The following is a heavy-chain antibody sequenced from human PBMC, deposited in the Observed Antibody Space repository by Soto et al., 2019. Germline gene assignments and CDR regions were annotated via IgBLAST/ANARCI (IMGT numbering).Heavy chain of an antibody. CDR1: GFTFSNYD. J-gene: IGHJ6*03. V-gene: IGHV3-13*01. CDR2: IGTAGDT. D-gene: IGHD6-13*01. Sequence: EVQLVESGGGLIQPGGSLRLSCAASGFTFSNYDMHWVRQATGKGLEWVSAIGTAGDTYYPGSVKGRFTISRENAKNSLYLQMNSLRAGDTALYYCARGWLATGGSLSYMDVWGKGTTVTVSS. CDR3: ARGWLATGGSLSYMDV.